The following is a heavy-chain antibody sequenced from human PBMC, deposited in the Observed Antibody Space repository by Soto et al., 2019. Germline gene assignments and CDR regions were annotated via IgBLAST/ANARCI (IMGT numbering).Heavy chain of an antibody. D-gene: IGHD7-27*01. Sequence: GGSLRLSCAASGLTVSDNYMNWVRQAPGKGLEWVSVIFRDGATYYADSVKGRFTISRDNSKNTLYLQMNSLRAEDTAVYYCARDHRSNPTFRFDPWGQGTLVTVSS. V-gene: IGHV3-53*05. CDR3: ARDHRSNPTFRFDP. J-gene: IGHJ5*02. CDR2: IFRDGAT. CDR1: GLTVSDNY.